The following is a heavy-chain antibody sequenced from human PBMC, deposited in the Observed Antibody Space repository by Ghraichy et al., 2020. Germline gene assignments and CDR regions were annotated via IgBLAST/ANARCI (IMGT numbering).Heavy chain of an antibody. V-gene: IGHV3-21*01. Sequence: GESLNISCAASEFTFSYYDMSWVRQTPGKGLEWVSSIISTSTYIYYADSVKGRFTISRDNAKNSLYLQMNSLRVEDTAVYYCARVGPGGIGMDVWGQGTTVTVSS. CDR2: IISTSTYI. CDR1: EFTFSYYD. CDR3: ARVGPGGIGMDV. J-gene: IGHJ6*02. D-gene: IGHD1-14*01.